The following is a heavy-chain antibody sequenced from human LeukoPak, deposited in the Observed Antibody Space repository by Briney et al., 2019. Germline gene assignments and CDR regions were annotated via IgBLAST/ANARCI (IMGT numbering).Heavy chain of an antibody. Sequence: SETLSLTCTVSGGSINSGDPYWSWIRQHPGKGLEWIGYIFYSGGTYYNPSLMSRVTISVDTSKNQFSLMLSSVTAADTAVYYCARGATVTTYYSYYGMDVWGQGTTVTVSS. CDR2: IFYSGGT. D-gene: IGHD4-11*01. CDR3: ARGATVTTYYSYYGMDV. V-gene: IGHV4-31*03. J-gene: IGHJ6*02. CDR1: GGSINSGDPY.